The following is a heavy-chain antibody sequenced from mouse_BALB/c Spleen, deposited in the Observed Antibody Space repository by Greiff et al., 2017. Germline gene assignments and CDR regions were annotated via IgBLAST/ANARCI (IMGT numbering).Heavy chain of an antibody. Sequence: EVQLQESGPGLVKPSQSLSLTCSVTGYSITSGYYWNWIRQFPGNKLEWMGYISYDGSNNYKPSLKNRISITRDTSKNQFFLKLNSVTTEDTATYYCASCYRYDDYAMDYWGQGTSVTVSS. CDR2: ISYDGSN. V-gene: IGHV3-6*02. J-gene: IGHJ4*01. D-gene: IGHD2-14*01. CDR3: ASCYRYDDYAMDY. CDR1: GYSITSGYY.